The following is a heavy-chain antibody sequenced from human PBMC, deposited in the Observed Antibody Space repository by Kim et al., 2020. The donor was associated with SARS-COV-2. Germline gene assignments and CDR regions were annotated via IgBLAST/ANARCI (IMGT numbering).Heavy chain of an antibody. CDR3: ARGGDSSSWLNWFDP. V-gene: IGHV3-30*01. J-gene: IGHJ5*02. Sequence: DSVKGRCTIYRDNSKNTLYLQMNSLRPEDTAVYYCARGGDSSSWLNWFDPWGQGTLVTVSS. D-gene: IGHD6-13*01.